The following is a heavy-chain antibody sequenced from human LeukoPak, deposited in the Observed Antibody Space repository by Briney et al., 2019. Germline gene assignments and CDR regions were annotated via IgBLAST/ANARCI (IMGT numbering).Heavy chain of an antibody. J-gene: IGHJ4*02. CDR2: IYYSGST. CDR1: GGSISSSNFY. CDR3: ARVAAPLGYCSGGSCYLDY. D-gene: IGHD2-15*01. Sequence: SETLSLTCTVSGGSISSSNFYWGWIRQPPGKGLEWIGSIYYSGSTYYNPSLKSRVTISVDTSKNQFSLKLSSVTAADTAVYYCARVAAPLGYCSGGSCYLDYWGQGTLVTVSS. V-gene: IGHV4-39*07.